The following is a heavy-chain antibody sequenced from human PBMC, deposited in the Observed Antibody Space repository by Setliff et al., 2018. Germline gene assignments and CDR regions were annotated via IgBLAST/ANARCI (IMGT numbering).Heavy chain of an antibody. CDR2: IRSKTSGFAT. Sequence: GGSLRLSCAASRFTFSSYSMSWVRQASGKGLEWVGRIRSKTSGFATAYSASVKGRFTISRDDSMNTAYLQMNSLKTEDTAVYYCTRHGSFYSDSSGYYYGTDSYYYMDVWGKGTTVTVSS. D-gene: IGHD3-22*01. CDR3: TRHGSFYSDSSGYYYGTDSYYYMDV. CDR1: RFTFSSYS. J-gene: IGHJ6*03. V-gene: IGHV3-73*01.